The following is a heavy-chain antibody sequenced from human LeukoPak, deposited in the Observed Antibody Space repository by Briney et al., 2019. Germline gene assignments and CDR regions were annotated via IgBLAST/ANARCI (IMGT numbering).Heavy chain of an antibody. D-gene: IGHD2-2*01. CDR3: AKDNAIIPAEIADY. J-gene: IGHJ4*02. Sequence: GASVKVSCKTSGYTFTRYGISWVRQAPGQGLEWMGWISAYEGNTKYAQKVQGRVSMATDTSTSTAYMELRSLRSDDTAVYYCAKDNAIIPAEIADYWGQGTLVTVSS. CDR2: ISAYEGNT. CDR1: GYTFTRYG. V-gene: IGHV1-18*01.